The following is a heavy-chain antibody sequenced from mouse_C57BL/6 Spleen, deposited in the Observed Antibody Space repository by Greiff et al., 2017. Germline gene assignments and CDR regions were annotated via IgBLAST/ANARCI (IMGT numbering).Heavy chain of an antibody. V-gene: IGHV1-64*01. J-gene: IGHJ2*01. CDR1: GYTFTSYW. D-gene: IGHD2-2*01. CDR2: IHPNSGST. CDR3: ARGYGYDGYYFDY. Sequence: VQLQQPGAELVKPGASVKLSCKASGYTFTSYWMHWVKQRPGQGLEWIGMIHPNSGSTNYNEKFKSKATLTVDKSSSTAYMQLSSLTSEDSVVYYCARGYGYDGYYFDYWGQGTTLTVSS.